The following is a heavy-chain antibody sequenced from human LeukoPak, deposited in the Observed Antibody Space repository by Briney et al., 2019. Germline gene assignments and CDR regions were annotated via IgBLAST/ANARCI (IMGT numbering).Heavy chain of an antibody. D-gene: IGHD2-15*01. J-gene: IGHJ6*03. CDR2: ISSSGSTI. Sequence: PGGSLRLACAASAFTFSDYYMIWIRQAPEKGLEWVSYISSSGSTIYYADSVKGRFTISRDNAKNSLYLQMNSLRAEDTAVYYCARGHCSGGSCYSYYYYYYMDVWGKGTTVTISS. V-gene: IGHV3-11*01. CDR1: AFTFSDYY. CDR3: ARGHCSGGSCYSYYYYYYMDV.